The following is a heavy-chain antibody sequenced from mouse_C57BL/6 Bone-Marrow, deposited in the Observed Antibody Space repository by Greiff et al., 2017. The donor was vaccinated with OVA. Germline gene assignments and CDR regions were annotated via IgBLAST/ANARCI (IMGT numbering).Heavy chain of an antibody. CDR3: AREGATAAMDY. V-gene: IGHV1-14*01. J-gene: IGHJ4*01. Sequence: VQLQQSGPELVKPGASVKMSCKASGYTFTSYVMHWVKQKPGQGLEWIGYIYPYNDGTKYNEKFKGKATLTADKSSSTAYMELSSLTSEDSAVYYCAREGATAAMDYWGQGTSVTVSS. D-gene: IGHD1-2*01. CDR2: IYPYNDGT. CDR1: GYTFTSYV.